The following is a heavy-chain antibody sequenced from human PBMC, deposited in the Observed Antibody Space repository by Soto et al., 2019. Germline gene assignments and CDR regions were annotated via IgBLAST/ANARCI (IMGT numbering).Heavy chain of an antibody. CDR1: CGSISSGGYS. D-gene: IGHD2-15*01. Sequence: SETLSLTCAVSCGSISSGGYSWGWIRQPPGKGLEWIGYIYHSGSTYYNPSLKSRVTISVDRSKNQFSLKLSSVTAADTAVYYCARSTIEYCSGGSCFFLDPWGQGTLVTVSS. CDR2: IYHSGST. J-gene: IGHJ5*01. CDR3: ARSTIEYCSGGSCFFLDP. V-gene: IGHV4-30-2*01.